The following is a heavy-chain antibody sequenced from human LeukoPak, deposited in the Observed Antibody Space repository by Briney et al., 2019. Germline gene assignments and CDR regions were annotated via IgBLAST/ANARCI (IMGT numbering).Heavy chain of an antibody. CDR2: THTSGSN. J-gene: IGHJ4*02. CDR3: ARGRWKTGMDSPYYFDY. Sequence: PSETLSLTCTVSGGSIGNYYWSWIRQPAGKGLEWIGRTHTSGSNNYNPSLKSRVTMSVDTSKNQFSLKLTSVTAADTAVYYCARGRWKTGMDSPYYFDYWGQGTLVTVSS. CDR1: GGSIGNYY. V-gene: IGHV4-4*07. D-gene: IGHD2-2*03.